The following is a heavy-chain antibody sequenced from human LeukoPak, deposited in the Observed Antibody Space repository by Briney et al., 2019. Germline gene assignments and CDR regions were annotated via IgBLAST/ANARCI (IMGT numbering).Heavy chain of an antibody. J-gene: IGHJ4*02. D-gene: IGHD2-15*01. CDR3: AKFPQSVVGTTQFDF. Sequence: GGSLRLSCAASGFRFSSYAMSWVRQAPGKGLEWISSISGSVGNTNYADSVKGRFTISRDNSKNTLYLQMNSLRAEDTAIYFCAKFPQSVVGTTQFDFWGQGALVTVSS. CDR1: GFRFSSYA. V-gene: IGHV3-23*01. CDR2: ISGSVGNT.